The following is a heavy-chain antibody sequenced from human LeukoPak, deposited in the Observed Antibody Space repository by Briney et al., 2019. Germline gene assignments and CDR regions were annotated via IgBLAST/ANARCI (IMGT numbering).Heavy chain of an antibody. CDR1: GGTFSSYA. CDR3: ARADDSSGYAAKY. D-gene: IGHD3-22*01. Sequence: SVTVSCKASGGTFSSYAISWVRQAPGQGLEWMGRIIPILGIANYAQKFQGRVTITADKSTSTAYMELSSLRSEDTAVYYCARADDSSGYAAKYWGQGTLVTVSS. V-gene: IGHV1-69*04. CDR2: IIPILGIA. J-gene: IGHJ4*02.